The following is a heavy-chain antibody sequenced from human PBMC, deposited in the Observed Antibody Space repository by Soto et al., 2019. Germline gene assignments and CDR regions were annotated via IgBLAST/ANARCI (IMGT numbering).Heavy chain of an antibody. V-gene: IGHV1-69*01. CDR1: GGTFSSYA. CDR3: ARGDTAMVGDYYGMDV. J-gene: IGHJ6*02. Sequence: QVQLVQSGAEVKKPGSSVKVSCKASGGTFSSYAISWVRQAPGQGLEWMGGIIPIFGTANYAQKFQGRVTITADESPSTAYMELSSLRSEDTAVYSCARGDTAMVGDYYGMDVWGQGTTVTVSS. D-gene: IGHD5-18*01. CDR2: IIPIFGTA.